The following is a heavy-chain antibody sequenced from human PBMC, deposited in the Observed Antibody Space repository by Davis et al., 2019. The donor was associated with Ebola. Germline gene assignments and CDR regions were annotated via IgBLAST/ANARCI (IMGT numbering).Heavy chain of an antibody. CDR1: GFTFSSYG. V-gene: IGHV3-33*01. CDR2: IWYDGSNK. D-gene: IGHD2-15*01. J-gene: IGHJ4*02. Sequence: GESLKISCAASGFTFSSYGMHWVRQAPGKGLEWVAVIWYDGSNKYYADSVKGRFTISRDNSKNTLYLQMNSLRAEDTAVYYCARAIVVVASNYFDYWGQGTLVTVSS. CDR3: ARAIVVVASNYFDY.